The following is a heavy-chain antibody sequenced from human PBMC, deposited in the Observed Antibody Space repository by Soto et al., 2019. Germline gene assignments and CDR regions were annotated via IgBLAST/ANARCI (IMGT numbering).Heavy chain of an antibody. V-gene: IGHV1-69*02. Sequence: QVQLVQSGAEVKKPGSSVKVSCKASGGTFSSYTISWVRQAPGQGLEWMGRIIPILGIANYAQKFQGRVTITADKSTTTAYMELSSLRSEDTAVYYCARFRGSYGMDVWAQGTTVTVSS. CDR3: ARFRGSYGMDV. CDR2: IIPILGIA. D-gene: IGHD3-10*01. J-gene: IGHJ6*02. CDR1: GGTFSSYT.